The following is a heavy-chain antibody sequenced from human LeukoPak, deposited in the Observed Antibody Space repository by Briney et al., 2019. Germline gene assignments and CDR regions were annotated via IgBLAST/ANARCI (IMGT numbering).Heavy chain of an antibody. J-gene: IGHJ3*02. Sequence: TPGGSLRLSCAASGFTFSSYSMNWVRQAPGKGLEWVSSISSSSSYIYYADSVKGRFTISRDNAKNSLYLQINSLRAEDTAVYYCARDPVDIVAPEIMGDAFDIWGQGTMVTVSS. CDR1: GFTFSSYS. CDR2: ISSSSSYI. D-gene: IGHD5-12*01. V-gene: IGHV3-21*01. CDR3: ARDPVDIVAPEIMGDAFDI.